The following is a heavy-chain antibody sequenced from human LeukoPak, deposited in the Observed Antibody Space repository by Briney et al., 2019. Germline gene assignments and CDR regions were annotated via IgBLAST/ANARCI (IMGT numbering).Heavy chain of an antibody. CDR1: GFTFSSYT. CDR2: ITTGDGNT. V-gene: IGHV3-23*01. D-gene: IGHD2-21*02. Sequence: GGSLRLSCTASGFTFSSYTMTWVRQAPGKGLEWVSAITTGDGNTYYADSVKGRFTVSRDDSKNTLYLQMNSLSADDTAVYFCAKGPRAGLRYWYFDLWGRGSLVTVSS. CDR3: AKGPRAGLRYWYFDL. J-gene: IGHJ2*01.